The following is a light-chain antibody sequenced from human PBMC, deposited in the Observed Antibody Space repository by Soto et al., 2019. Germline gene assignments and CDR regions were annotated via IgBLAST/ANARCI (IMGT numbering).Light chain of an antibody. CDR1: SSDVGGYKC. CDR2: EVD. Sequence: QSALTQPPSASGSPGQSVTISCTGTSSDVGGYKCVSWYQQHPGKAPKLMIYEVDKRPSGVPDRFSGSKSGNTASLTVSGLQAEDEADYYCSSYAGSNNLVVFGGGTKVTVL. V-gene: IGLV2-8*01. J-gene: IGLJ3*02. CDR3: SSYAGSNNLVV.